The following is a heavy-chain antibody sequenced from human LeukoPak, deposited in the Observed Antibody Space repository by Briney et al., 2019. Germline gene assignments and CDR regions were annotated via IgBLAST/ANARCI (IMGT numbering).Heavy chain of an antibody. CDR1: GFTFDDYT. CDR3: AKSQGYDILTGYPLDY. CDR2: ISWDGGST. D-gene: IGHD3-9*01. V-gene: IGHV3-43*01. Sequence: GGSLRLSCAASGFTFDDYTMHWVRQAPGKGLEWVSLISWDGGSTYYADSVKGRFTISRDNSKNSLYLQMNSLRTEDTALYYCAKSQGYDILTGYPLDYWGQGTLVTVSS. J-gene: IGHJ4*02.